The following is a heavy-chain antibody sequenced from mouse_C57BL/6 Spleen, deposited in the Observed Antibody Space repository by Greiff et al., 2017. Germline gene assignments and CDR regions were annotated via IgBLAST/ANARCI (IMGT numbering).Heavy chain of an antibody. CDR2: INPYNGGT. CDR3: ATGLRLAMDY. J-gene: IGHJ4*01. Sequence: VQLQQSGPVLVKPGASVKMSCKASGYTFTDYYMNWVKQSHGKSLEWIGVINPYNGGTSYNQKFKGKATLTVDKSSSTAYMELNSLTSEDSAVYYCATGLRLAMDYWGQGTSVTVSS. D-gene: IGHD2-4*01. CDR1: GYTFTDYY. V-gene: IGHV1-19*01.